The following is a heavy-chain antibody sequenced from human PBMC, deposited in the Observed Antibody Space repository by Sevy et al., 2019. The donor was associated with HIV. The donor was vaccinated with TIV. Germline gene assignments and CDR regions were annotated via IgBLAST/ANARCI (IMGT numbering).Heavy chain of an antibody. Sequence: ASVKVSCKVSGYTLTKLSMHWVRQTPGKGLEWMTTFDPEDGDPEDGKTIYAQKFLGRVTMTEDTATDTAYMELSSLRSEDTAVYYWATTKDYYDSSGYPFDSWGQGTLVTVSS. J-gene: IGHJ4*02. CDR2: FDPEDGDPEDGKT. CDR1: GYTLTKLS. CDR3: ATTKDYYDSSGYPFDS. V-gene: IGHV1-24*01. D-gene: IGHD3-22*01.